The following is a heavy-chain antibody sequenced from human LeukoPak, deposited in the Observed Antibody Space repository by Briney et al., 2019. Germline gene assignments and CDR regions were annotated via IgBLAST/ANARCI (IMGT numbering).Heavy chain of an antibody. CDR1: GGSISSYY. CDR2: IYYSGST. J-gene: IGHJ4*02. CDR3: AREAGDSSSHLDY. Sequence: PSETLSLTCTVSGGSISSYYWSWIRQPPGKGLEGIGYIYYSGSTNYNPSLKSRVTISVDTSKNQFSLKLSSVTAADTAVYYCAREAGDSSSHLDYWGQGTLVTVSS. V-gene: IGHV4-59*01. D-gene: IGHD6-6*01.